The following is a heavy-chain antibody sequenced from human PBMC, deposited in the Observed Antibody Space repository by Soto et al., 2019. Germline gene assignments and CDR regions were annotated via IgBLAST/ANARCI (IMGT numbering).Heavy chain of an antibody. J-gene: IGHJ4*02. D-gene: IGHD6-13*01. CDR1: GFTFSSYA. CDR2: ISGSGPST. Sequence: LGGSLRLSCAASGFTFSSYAMSWVRQAPGKGLEWVSAISGSGPSTYYGDSVKGRFTISRDNSKNTLYLQMSSLRAEDTAVFYCAKALVVRSWSPFDYWGQGTLVTVSS. CDR3: AKALVVRSWSPFDY. V-gene: IGHV3-23*01.